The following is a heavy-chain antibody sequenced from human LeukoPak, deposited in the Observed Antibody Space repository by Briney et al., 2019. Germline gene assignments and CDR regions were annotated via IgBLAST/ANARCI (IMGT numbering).Heavy chain of an antibody. Sequence: GGSLRLSCAASGFTFSSYAMSWVRQAPGKGLEYVSAISSNGGSTYYANSVKGRFTISRDNSKNTLYLQMGSLRAEDMAVYYCARGLGFYYYMDVWGKGTTVTVSS. J-gene: IGHJ6*03. CDR3: ARGLGFYYYMDV. CDR2: ISSNGGST. D-gene: IGHD6-19*01. V-gene: IGHV3-64*01. CDR1: GFTFSSYA.